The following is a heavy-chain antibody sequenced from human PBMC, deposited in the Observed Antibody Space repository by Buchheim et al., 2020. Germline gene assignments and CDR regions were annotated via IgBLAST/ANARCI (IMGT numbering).Heavy chain of an antibody. CDR2: ISHDGNVI. J-gene: IGHJ5*02. CDR3: ATNPYREYWFDP. CDR1: GFTFNIHA. Sequence: QVHLVESGGGEVQPGGSLRLSCGASGFTFNIHAMHWVRQAPGKGLEWMTSISHDGNVIFYTDSVKGRFTISRDNSKNMLYLHMNDLRPDDTAVYYCATNPYREYWFDPWGQGTL. V-gene: IGHV3-30-3*01.